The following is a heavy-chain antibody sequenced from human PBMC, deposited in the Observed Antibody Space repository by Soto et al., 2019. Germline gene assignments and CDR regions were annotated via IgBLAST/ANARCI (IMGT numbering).Heavy chain of an antibody. Sequence: GGSLRLSCAASGFTFSSYDMHWVRQATGKGLEWVSAIGTAGDTYYPGSVKGRFTISRENAKNSLYLQMNSLRAEDTAVYYCARALSSLTGDDLSYFDYWGQGTLVTVSS. D-gene: IGHD7-27*01. CDR1: GFTFSSYD. CDR3: ARALSSLTGDDLSYFDY. J-gene: IGHJ4*02. CDR2: IGTAGDT. V-gene: IGHV3-13*01.